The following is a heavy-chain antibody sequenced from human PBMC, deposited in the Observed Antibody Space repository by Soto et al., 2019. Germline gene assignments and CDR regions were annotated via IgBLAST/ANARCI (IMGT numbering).Heavy chain of an antibody. CDR3: AAASKGWLLRYFYGMDV. Sequence: QVQLMQSGAEVKKPGYSAKVSCKASGCTFNTYAFTWVRQAPGQGLEWMGGIIPLFNTTDYAQTFQGRLTLTADESTTTVFLELSGMRSDDTTVYFCAAASKGWLLRYFYGMDVWGHGTLVTVSS. J-gene: IGHJ3*01. CDR2: IIPLFNTT. D-gene: IGHD5-12*01. V-gene: IGHV1-69*01. CDR1: GCTFNTYA.